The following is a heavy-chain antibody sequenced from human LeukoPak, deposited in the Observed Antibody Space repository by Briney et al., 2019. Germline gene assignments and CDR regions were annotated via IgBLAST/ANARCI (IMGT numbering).Heavy chain of an antibody. CDR3: ARDSEYSSSPALMYYFDY. D-gene: IGHD6-6*01. CDR1: GFTLSDYF. J-gene: IGHJ4*02. V-gene: IGHV3-11*04. Sequence: GGSLRLSCAASGFTLSDYFMGWVRQAPGKGLEWVSYITNNGRKTYYADSMKGRFTISRDNSKNTLYLQMNSLRAEDTAVYYCARDSEYSSSPALMYYFDYWGQGTLVTVSS. CDR2: ITNNGRKT.